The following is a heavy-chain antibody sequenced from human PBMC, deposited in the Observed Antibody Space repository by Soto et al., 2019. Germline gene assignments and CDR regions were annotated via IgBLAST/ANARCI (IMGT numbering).Heavy chain of an antibody. CDR3: AKDTDCLFVLRFLESSEV. D-gene: IGHD3-3*01. CDR1: VFTFSSYA. V-gene: IGHV3-23*01. Sequence: VGSLRLSCASSVFTFSSYAMSCVRQSPGKRLEWVSAISGSGGSTYYADSVRGRFTISRDNSKNTLYLQMNSLRAADTAVYYCAKDTDCLFVLRFLESSEVWGQATTVTGSS. J-gene: IGHJ6*01. CDR2: ISGSGGST.